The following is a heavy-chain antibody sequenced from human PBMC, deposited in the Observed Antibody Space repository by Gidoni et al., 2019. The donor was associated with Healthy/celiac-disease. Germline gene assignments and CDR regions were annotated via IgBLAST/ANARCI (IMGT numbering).Heavy chain of an antibody. CDR3: ARGVTPERGPYYYYGMDV. D-gene: IGHD4-4*01. CDR1: GYTFTSYG. CDR2: ISAYNGNT. Sequence: QVQLVQSGAEVQKPGASVKVSCKASGYTFTSYGINWVRQAPGQGLEWMGWISAYNGNTNYAQKHQGRVTMTTDTSTSTAYMELRSLRSDDTAVYYCARGVTPERGPYYYYGMDVWGQGTTVTVSS. J-gene: IGHJ6*02. V-gene: IGHV1-18*01.